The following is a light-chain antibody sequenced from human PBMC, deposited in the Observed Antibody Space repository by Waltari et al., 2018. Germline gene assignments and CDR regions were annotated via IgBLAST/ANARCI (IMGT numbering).Light chain of an antibody. Sequence: QSALTQPASVSGSPGQSLTIPCPGTSSYVGGYTFVPWYQQHPGKAPNLLINDVSKRPSGVSNRFSGSKSGNTASLTISGLQAEDEADYYCSSYTSTNTYVFGTGTEVTVL. CDR2: DVS. CDR1: SSYVGGYTF. CDR3: SSYTSTNTYV. J-gene: IGLJ1*01. V-gene: IGLV2-14*03.